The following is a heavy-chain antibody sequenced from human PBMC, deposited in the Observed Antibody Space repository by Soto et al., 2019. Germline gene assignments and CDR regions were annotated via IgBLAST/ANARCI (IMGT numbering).Heavy chain of an antibody. Sequence: QVQLQQWGAGLLKPSETLSLTCAVYGGSFSGYYWSWIRQPPGKGLEWIGEINHSGSTNYNPSLKSRVTISVDTSKNQFSLKLSSVTAADTAVYYCARGWALGYCSGGSCYVGMDVWGQGTTVTVSS. CDR1: GGSFSGYY. CDR3: ARGWALGYCSGGSCYVGMDV. J-gene: IGHJ6*02. V-gene: IGHV4-34*01. CDR2: INHSGST. D-gene: IGHD2-15*01.